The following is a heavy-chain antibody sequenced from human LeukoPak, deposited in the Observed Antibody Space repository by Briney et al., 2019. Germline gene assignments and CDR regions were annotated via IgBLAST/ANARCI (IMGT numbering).Heavy chain of an antibody. CDR2: ISGGGGST. CDR3: AKDRYCGGGTCYWSYFDY. J-gene: IGHJ4*02. D-gene: IGHD2-15*01. V-gene: IGHV3-23*01. CDR1: GFTFRTYA. Sequence: GGSLRLSCAASGFTFRTYAMSWVRQAPGKGLEWVSAISGGGGSTYYADSVKGRFTISRDNSKNTLFLQMNSLRAEDTAVYYCAKDRYCGGGTCYWSYFDYWGQGALVTVSS.